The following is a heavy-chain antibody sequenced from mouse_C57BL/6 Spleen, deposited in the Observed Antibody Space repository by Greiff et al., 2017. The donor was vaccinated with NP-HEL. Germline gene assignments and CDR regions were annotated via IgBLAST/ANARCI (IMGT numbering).Heavy chain of an antibody. CDR3: ARDEGLPYYFDY. Sequence: VQLQQPGAELVMPGASVKLSCKASGYTFTSYWMHWVKQRPGQGLEWIGEIDPSDSYTNYNQKFKGKSTLTVDKSSSTAYMQLSSLTSEDSAVYYCARDEGLPYYFDYWGQGTTLTVSS. V-gene: IGHV1-69*01. CDR2: IDPSDSYT. D-gene: IGHD2-4*01. CDR1: GYTFTSYW. J-gene: IGHJ2*01.